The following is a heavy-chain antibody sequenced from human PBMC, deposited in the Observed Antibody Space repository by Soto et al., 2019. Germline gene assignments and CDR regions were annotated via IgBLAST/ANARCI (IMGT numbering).Heavy chain of an antibody. D-gene: IGHD2-15*01. CDR3: AKTMGDCSGGSCYGAYSMDV. V-gene: IGHV3-23*01. CDR1: GFSFNTYA. J-gene: IGHJ6*02. CDR2: VSASGGST. Sequence: EVQLLESGGGLVQPGGSLRLSCAASGFSFNTYAMSWVRQARGKGPEWVSTVSASGGSTYSADSVKGRFTISSENSKNTVNLQMNSLRAEDMAVYYCAKTMGDCSGGSCYGAYSMDVWGQGITVTVSS.